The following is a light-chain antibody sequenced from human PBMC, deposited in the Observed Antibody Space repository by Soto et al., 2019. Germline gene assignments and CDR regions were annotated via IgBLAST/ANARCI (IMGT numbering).Light chain of an antibody. J-gene: IGKJ2*01. CDR3: QQSYSTPMYT. CDR1: RRISSY. Sequence: DIQMTQSPSSLSASVGDRVTITCRASRRISSYLNWYQQKPGKAPKLLIYAASSLQSGVPSRFSGSGSGTDFTLTISSLQPEDFATYYCQQSYSTPMYTFGKGTKLEIK. V-gene: IGKV1-39*01. CDR2: AAS.